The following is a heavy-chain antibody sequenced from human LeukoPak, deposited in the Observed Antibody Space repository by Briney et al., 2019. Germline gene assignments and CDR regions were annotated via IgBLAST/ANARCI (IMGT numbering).Heavy chain of an antibody. CDR3: AKKVYYYEHFDY. Sequence: PGGSLRLSCAPSGFTFSSYWMHWVRQAPGKGLEWVAFIRYDGSNKYHADSVKSRFTISRDKSKNTLYLQMNSLRAEDTAVYYCAKKVYYYEHFDYWGQGTLVTVSS. D-gene: IGHD3-22*01. V-gene: IGHV3-30*02. CDR2: IRYDGSNK. J-gene: IGHJ4*02. CDR1: GFTFSSYW.